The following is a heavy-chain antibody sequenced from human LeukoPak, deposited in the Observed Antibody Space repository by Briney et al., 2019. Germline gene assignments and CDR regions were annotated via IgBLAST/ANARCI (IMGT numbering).Heavy chain of an antibody. Sequence: GGSLRLSCAASGFTFRNYAMSWVRQAPGKGLEWVSGISGSGTNTYYADSVKGRFTISRDNSKNTLYVQMNSLRAEDTAVYYCAKAIVLLISGNAFDIWGQGTMVTVSS. CDR2: ISGSGTNT. J-gene: IGHJ3*02. V-gene: IGHV3-23*01. CDR1: GFTFRNYA. CDR3: AKAIVLLISGNAFDI. D-gene: IGHD2/OR15-2a*01.